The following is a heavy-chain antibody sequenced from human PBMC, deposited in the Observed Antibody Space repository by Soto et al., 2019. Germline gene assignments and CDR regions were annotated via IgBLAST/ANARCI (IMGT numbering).Heavy chain of an antibody. D-gene: IGHD5-12*01. CDR3: ARVGGGPSEGYDFDYYYYRDV. CDR2: IIPIFGTA. J-gene: IGHJ6*03. CDR1: GGTFSSYA. V-gene: IGHV1-69*06. Sequence: ASVKVSCKASGGTFSSYAISWVRQAPGQGLEWMGGIIPIFGTANCAQKFQGRVTITADKSTSTAYMELSSLRSEDTAVYYCARVGGGPSEGYDFDYYYYRDVWGKGTTVTVSS.